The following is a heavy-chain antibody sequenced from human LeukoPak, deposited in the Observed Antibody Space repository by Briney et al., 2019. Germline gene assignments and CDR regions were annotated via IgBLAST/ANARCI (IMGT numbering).Heavy chain of an antibody. CDR3: ARGLYALDYYYGLDV. Sequence: PGGSLRLSCAASGFPIFRYGFHWVRQAPGKGLEWLAEIWSDGNRIHYADSVQGRFTISRDSPNSMVYLQMNSLTAEDTAVYYCARGLYALDYYYGLDVWGQGTTVTVSS. CDR1: GFPIFRYG. V-gene: IGHV3-33*01. D-gene: IGHD2-8*01. J-gene: IGHJ6*02. CDR2: IWSDGNRI.